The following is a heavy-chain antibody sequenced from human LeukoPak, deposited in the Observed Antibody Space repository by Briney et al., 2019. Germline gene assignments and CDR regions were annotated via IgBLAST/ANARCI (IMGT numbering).Heavy chain of an antibody. CDR3: TTNGGYGGLADY. CDR1: GFTFSKSY. J-gene: IGHJ4*02. CDR2: IKSNTGGGTT. Sequence: GGSLRLSCAASGFTFSKSYMGWVRQAPGKGLEWVGRIKSNTGGGTTAYAAPVKGRFTISRNDSKNTLYMQRNSLKTEDAAVYYCTTNGGYGGLADYWGQGTLVTVSS. D-gene: IGHD5-12*01. V-gene: IGHV3-15*01.